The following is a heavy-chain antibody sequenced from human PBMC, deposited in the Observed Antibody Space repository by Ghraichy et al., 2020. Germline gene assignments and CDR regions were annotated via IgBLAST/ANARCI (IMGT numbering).Heavy chain of an antibody. CDR3: ARRGGSGRSKKNYYYYGMDV. V-gene: IGHV4-59*01. CDR1: GGSISSYY. Sequence: SQTISLTCTVSGGSISSYYWSWIRQPPGKGLEWIGYIYYSGSTNYNPSLKSRVTISVDTSKNQFSLKLSSVTAADTAVYYCARRGGSGRSKKNYYYYGMDVWGQGTTVTVSS. J-gene: IGHJ6*02. CDR2: IYYSGST. D-gene: IGHD3-10*01.